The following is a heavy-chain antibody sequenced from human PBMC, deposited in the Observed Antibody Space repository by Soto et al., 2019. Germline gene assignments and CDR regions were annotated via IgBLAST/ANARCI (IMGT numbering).Heavy chain of an antibody. V-gene: IGHV6-1*01. CDR3: ARDELHYKTPFDS. Sequence: QVQLQQSGPGLLKASQTLSLTCDISGDSVSSNTAAWNWIRQSPSRGLEWLGRTFYRSKWFNDYAVSVKSRITITPDTSKTQFSLHLNSVTPEDTAIYYCARDELHYKTPFDSWGQGTLVTVSS. J-gene: IGHJ4*02. CDR2: TFYRSKWFN. CDR1: GDSVSSNTAA. D-gene: IGHD3-10*01.